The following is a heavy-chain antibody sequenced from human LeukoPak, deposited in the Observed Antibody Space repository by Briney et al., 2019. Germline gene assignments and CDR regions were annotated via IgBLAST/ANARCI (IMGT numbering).Heavy chain of an antibody. J-gene: IGHJ5*02. V-gene: IGHV1-69*05. CDR1: GGTFSSYA. D-gene: IGHD2-2*02. CDR3: ARGRGTDCSSTSCYTDYNWFDP. CDR2: IIPIFGTA. Sequence: SVTVSCKASGGTFSSYAISWVRQAPGQGLEWMGGIIPIFGTANYAQKFQGRVTITTDESTSTAYMELSSLRSEDTAVYYCARGRGTDCSSTSCYTDYNWFDPWGQGTLVTVSS.